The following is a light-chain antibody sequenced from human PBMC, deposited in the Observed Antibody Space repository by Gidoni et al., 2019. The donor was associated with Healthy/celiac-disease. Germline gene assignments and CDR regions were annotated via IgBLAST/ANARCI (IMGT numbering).Light chain of an antibody. CDR2: EDN. V-gene: IGLV6-57*03. J-gene: IGLJ3*02. Sequence: NFMLTQPHSVSESPGTTVTISCTPSSGSIASNYVQWYQQRPGSAPTTVIYEDNQRPSGVPDRFSGSIDSSSNSASLTISGLKTEDEADYYCQSYDSSNQRVFGGGTKLTVL. CDR3: QSYDSSNQRV. CDR1: SGSIASNY.